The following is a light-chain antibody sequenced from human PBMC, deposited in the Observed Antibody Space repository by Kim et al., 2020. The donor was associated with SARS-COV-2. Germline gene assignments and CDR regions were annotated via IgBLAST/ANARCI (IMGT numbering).Light chain of an antibody. J-gene: IGLJ1*01. Sequence: PGGTVTLTCASSTGAVTSDYYPNWLQQKPGQTPRALIYNTNNKHSWTPARFSGSLLGGKAALTLSGVQPEDEAEYYCLLYYNNARVFGTGTKVTVL. CDR1: TGAVTSDYY. CDR2: NTN. V-gene: IGLV7-43*01. CDR3: LLYYNNARV.